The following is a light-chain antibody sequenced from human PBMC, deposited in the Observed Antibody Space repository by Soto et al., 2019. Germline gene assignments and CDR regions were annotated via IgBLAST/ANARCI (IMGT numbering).Light chain of an antibody. V-gene: IGKV4-1*01. CDR2: WAS. J-gene: IGKJ1*01. CDR1: QSVLYNSNNKNY. Sequence: DIVMTQSPDSLAVSLGERATINCKSSQSVLYNSNNKNYLAWYQQKPGQPPKLLIYWASTRESGVPDRFSGSGSGTDFTLTISSLQAEDVAVYYCQQYYSGLWTLGQGTKVEIK. CDR3: QQYYSGLWT.